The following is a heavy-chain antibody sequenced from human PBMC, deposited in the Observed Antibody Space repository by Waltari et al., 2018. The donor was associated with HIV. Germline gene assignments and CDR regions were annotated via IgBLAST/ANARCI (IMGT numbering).Heavy chain of an antibody. V-gene: IGHV4-30-2*01. CDR1: VGSISRGGYS. CDR3: ARGDPDYGMDV. J-gene: IGHJ6*02. D-gene: IGHD2-21*02. Sequence: QLRLQESGSGLVKPSQTLSLTCVVSVGSISRGGYSWSWIRQPPGKGLEWIGNIYHSGISFYTPSLKSRVTISVDRSKNQLSLNLTSVTAADTGVYFCARGDPDYGMDVWGQGTTVTVS. CDR2: IYHSGIS.